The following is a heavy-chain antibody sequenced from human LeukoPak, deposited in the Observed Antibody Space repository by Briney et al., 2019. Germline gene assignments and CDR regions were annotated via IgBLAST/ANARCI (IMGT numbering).Heavy chain of an antibody. V-gene: IGHV4-59*01. J-gene: IGHJ5*02. CDR1: GGSFSGYY. CDR2: IYYRLST. Sequence: PSETLSLTCAVYGGSFSGYYWSWIRQPPGKGLEWIGSIYYRLSTNYNPSLKSRLTISLDTSKNQLSLKLSSVTAADTAVYYCARGLNWLDPWGQGILVTVPS. CDR3: ARGLNWLDP.